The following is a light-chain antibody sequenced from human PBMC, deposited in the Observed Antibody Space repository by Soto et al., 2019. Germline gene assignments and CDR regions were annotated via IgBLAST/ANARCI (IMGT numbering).Light chain of an antibody. Sequence: QSALVQPASVSGSPGQSITISCAGTSSDVGGYNYVSWYQHHPGKAPKLMIYDVSNRPSGVSNRFSGSKSGNTASLTISGLQAEDEADYYCNSYTSSSTFVFGTGTKLTVL. CDR2: DVS. V-gene: IGLV2-14*03. CDR1: SSDVGGYNY. CDR3: NSYTSSSTFV. J-gene: IGLJ1*01.